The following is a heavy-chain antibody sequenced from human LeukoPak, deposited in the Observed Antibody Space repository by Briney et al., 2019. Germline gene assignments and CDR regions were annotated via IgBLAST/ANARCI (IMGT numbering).Heavy chain of an antibody. Sequence: SETLSLTCAVSGGSISSHYWSWIRQPAGKGLEWIGRIYTSGSTYYNPSLKSRVTISVDTSKNQFSLKLSSVTAADTAVYYCARQRRQLVYDYWGQGTLVTVSS. CDR1: GGSISSHY. V-gene: IGHV4-4*07. CDR3: ARQRRQLVYDY. J-gene: IGHJ4*02. CDR2: IYTSGST. D-gene: IGHD6-6*01.